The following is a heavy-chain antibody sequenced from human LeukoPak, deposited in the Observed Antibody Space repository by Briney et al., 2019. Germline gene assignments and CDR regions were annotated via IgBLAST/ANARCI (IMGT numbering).Heavy chain of an antibody. V-gene: IGHV4-59*12. J-gene: IGHJ3*02. CDR1: GGFIGSFY. Sequence: SETLSLTCTVSGGFIGSFYWNWIRQPPGKGLEWIGNIYFSGSTNYNPSLKSRVTISVDASRNQFPLKLNSVTAADTAVYYCAKSNGYGLIDIWGQGTMVTVSS. CDR2: IYFSGST. CDR3: AKSNGYGLIDI. D-gene: IGHD3-10*01.